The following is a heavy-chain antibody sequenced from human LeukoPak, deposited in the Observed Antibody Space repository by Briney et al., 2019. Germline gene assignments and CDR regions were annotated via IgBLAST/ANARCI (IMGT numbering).Heavy chain of an antibody. CDR2: IYYSGST. Sequence: SETLSLTCTVSGGSISSYYWSWIRQPPGQGLEWIGYIYYSGSTNYNPSLKSRVTISVDTSKNQFSLKLSSVTCADTAVYYCARVGLVGGLIDYWGQGTLGTVSS. V-gene: IGHV4-59*01. CDR3: ARVGLVGGLIDY. CDR1: GGSISSYY. J-gene: IGHJ4*02. D-gene: IGHD6-6*01.